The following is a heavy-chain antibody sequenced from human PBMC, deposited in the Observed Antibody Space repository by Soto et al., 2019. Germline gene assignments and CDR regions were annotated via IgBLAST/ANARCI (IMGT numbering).Heavy chain of an antibody. V-gene: IGHV4-30-2*01. Sequence: HLQLQESGSGLVKPSQTLSLTCAVSGDSIASGGYSWRWIRQPPGKGLEWIGYAYYTGTTYYSPSLRSRVAISVDRSTNQFTLKLTSVTAADTAVYFCDRLLLNSSDSSEDGLDVWGHGTTVPVSS. CDR3: DRLLLNSSDSSEDGLDV. D-gene: IGHD3-22*01. CDR1: GDSIASGGYS. J-gene: IGHJ6*02. CDR2: AYYTGTT.